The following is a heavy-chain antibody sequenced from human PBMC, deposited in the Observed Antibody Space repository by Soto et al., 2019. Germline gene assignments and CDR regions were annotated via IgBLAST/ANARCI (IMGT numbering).Heavy chain of an antibody. CDR2: IYWDDYK. CDR1: GFSLSTSGVG. CDR3: VHKGGGDRILDY. J-gene: IGHJ4*02. Sequence: QITLKESGPALVKPTQTLTLTCTFSGFSLSTSGVGVGWIRQPPGEALEWLALIYWDDYKHFSPSLESRLTKTKDTPKNQVVLPMTKKDPVNTATYYCVHKGGGDRILDYWGQGTLVTVSS. D-gene: IGHD3-16*01. V-gene: IGHV2-5*02.